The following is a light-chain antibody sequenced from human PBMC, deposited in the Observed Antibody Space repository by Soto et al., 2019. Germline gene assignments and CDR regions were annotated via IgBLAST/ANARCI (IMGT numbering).Light chain of an antibody. CDR1: QSIGDS. CDR2: DVS. Sequence: IKMTKSASTVSAYVGDRVTITCRASQSIGDSLAWYQQKPGKAPYLLISDVSSLERGVPSRFSGSGSGTEFTLTIISLQPEDFATYYCQQSYRFPKTFGRGTKV. V-gene: IGKV1-5*01. J-gene: IGKJ1*01. CDR3: QQSYRFPKT.